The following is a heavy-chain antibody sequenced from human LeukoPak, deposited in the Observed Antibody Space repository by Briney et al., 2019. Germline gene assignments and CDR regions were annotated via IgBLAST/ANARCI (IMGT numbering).Heavy chain of an antibody. CDR1: GYTFTGYY. Sequence: ASVKVSCKASGYTFTGYYMHWVRQAPGQGLEWMGWINPNSGGTNYAQKFQGRVTMTRDTSISTAYMELSRLRSDDTAVYYCARVESYYDFWSAEKAFDIWGQGTMVTVSS. CDR3: ARVESYYDFWSAEKAFDI. J-gene: IGHJ3*02. V-gene: IGHV1-2*02. CDR2: INPNSGGT. D-gene: IGHD3-3*01.